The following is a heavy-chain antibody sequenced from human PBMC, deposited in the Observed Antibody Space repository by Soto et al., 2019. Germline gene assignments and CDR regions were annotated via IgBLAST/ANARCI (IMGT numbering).Heavy chain of an antibody. CDR1: GGTFSSYA. CDR2: IIPIFGTA. CDR3: ARVIVVVPAAIVDYYYYGMDV. D-gene: IGHD2-2*01. J-gene: IGHJ6*02. Sequence: ASVKVSCKASGGTFSSYAISWVRQAPGQGLEWMGGIIPIFGTANYAQKFQGRVTITADKSTSTAYMELSSLRSEDTAVYYCARVIVVVPAAIVDYYYYGMDVWGQGTTVTVSS. V-gene: IGHV1-69*06.